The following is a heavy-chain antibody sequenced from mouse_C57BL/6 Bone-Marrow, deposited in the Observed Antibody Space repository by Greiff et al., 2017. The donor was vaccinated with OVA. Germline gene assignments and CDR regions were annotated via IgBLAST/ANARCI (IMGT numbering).Heavy chain of an antibody. CDR1: GYTFTSYW. Sequence: VQLQQSGAELAKPGASVKLSCKASGYTFTSYWMHWVKQRPGQGLEWIGYINPSSGYTKYNQKFKDKATLTADKSSSTAYIQLISLTYEDSAVYYCARRAITTVHYFDYWGQGTTLTVSS. V-gene: IGHV1-7*01. J-gene: IGHJ2*01. CDR3: ARRAITTVHYFDY. CDR2: INPSSGYT. D-gene: IGHD1-1*01.